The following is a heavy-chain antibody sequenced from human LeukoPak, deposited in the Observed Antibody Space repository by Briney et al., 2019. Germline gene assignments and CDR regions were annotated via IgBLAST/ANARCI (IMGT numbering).Heavy chain of an antibody. Sequence: SETLSLTCTVSGGSISSYYWSWIRQPPGKGLEWIGYIYYSGSTNYNPSLKSRVTISVDTSKNQFSLKLSSVTAADTAVYYCAKRGGEGSSWPFVYWGQGTLVTVSS. V-gene: IGHV4-59*01. J-gene: IGHJ4*02. D-gene: IGHD6-13*01. CDR1: GGSISSYY. CDR3: AKRGGEGSSWPFVY. CDR2: IYYSGST.